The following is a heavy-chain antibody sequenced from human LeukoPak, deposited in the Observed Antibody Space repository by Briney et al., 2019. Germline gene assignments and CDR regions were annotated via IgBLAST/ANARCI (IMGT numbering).Heavy chain of an antibody. V-gene: IGHV4-59*08. CDR2: IYYSGST. Sequence: TSETLSLTCTVSGGSISSYYWSWIRQPPGKGLEWIGYIYYSGSTNYNPSLKSRVTISVDTSKNQFSLKLSSVTAADTAVYYCARRYSGYDSRFDPWGQGTLVTVSS. J-gene: IGHJ5*02. D-gene: IGHD5-12*01. CDR1: GGSISSYY. CDR3: ARRYSGYDSRFDP.